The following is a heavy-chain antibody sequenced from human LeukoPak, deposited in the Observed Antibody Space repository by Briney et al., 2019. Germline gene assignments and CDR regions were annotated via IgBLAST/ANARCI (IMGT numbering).Heavy chain of an antibody. CDR2: FDPEDGET. J-gene: IGHJ4*02. CDR3: ARGFAFGARWFGSY. Sequence: GASVKVSCKVSGYTLTELSVHWVRQAPGKGLEWMGGFDPEDGETIYAQKFQGRVTMTEDTSTDTAYMELSSLRSEDTAVYYCARGFAFGARWFGSYWGQGTLVTVSS. D-gene: IGHD3-10*01. CDR1: GYTLTELS. V-gene: IGHV1-24*01.